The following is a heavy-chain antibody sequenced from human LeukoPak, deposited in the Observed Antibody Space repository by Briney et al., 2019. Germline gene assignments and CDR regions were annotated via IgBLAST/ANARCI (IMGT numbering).Heavy chain of an antibody. CDR2: IYYSGST. J-gene: IGHJ5*02. CDR3: ARGSSGWYRPNWFDP. CDR1: GGSISSYY. V-gene: IGHV4-59*01. Sequence: PSETLSLTCTVSGGSISSYYWSLIRQPPGKGLEWIGYIYYSGSTNYNPSLKSRVTISVDTSKNQFSLKLSSVTAADTAVYYCARGSSGWYRPNWFDPWGQGTLVTVSS. D-gene: IGHD6-19*01.